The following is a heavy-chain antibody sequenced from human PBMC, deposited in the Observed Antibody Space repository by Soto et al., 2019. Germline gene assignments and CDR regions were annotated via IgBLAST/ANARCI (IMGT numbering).Heavy chain of an antibody. V-gene: IGHV3-23*01. CDR3: ANGVAVAGPHSAWFDP. CDR2: IGGSGGSST. D-gene: IGHD6-19*01. J-gene: IGHJ5*02. Sequence: GGSLRLSCAASAFTSSSYAMSWVRQAPGKGLEWVSTIGGSGGSSTYYADSVKGRFTIFRDNSKNTLFLQMNSLRAEDTALYYCANGVAVAGPHSAWFDPWGQGTLVTVSS. CDR1: AFTSSSYA.